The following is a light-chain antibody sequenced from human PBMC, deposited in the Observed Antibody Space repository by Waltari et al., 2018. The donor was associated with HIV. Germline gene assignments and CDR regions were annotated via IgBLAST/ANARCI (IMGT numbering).Light chain of an antibody. Sequence: QSVLTQPPSVSGAPGQRVTISCTGSSSNIGAGYDVHWYQNLPGTAPKLLIYGHTNRSSGVPDRFSGSKSGTSASLAITGLQAEDEADYYCQSYDSSLSGVVFGGGTKLTVL. CDR3: QSYDSSLSGVV. J-gene: IGLJ2*01. CDR1: SSNIGAGYD. V-gene: IGLV1-40*01. CDR2: GHT.